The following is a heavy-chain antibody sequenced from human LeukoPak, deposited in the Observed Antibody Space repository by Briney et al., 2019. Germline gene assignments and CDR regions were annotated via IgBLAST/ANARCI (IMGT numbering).Heavy chain of an antibody. CDR1: GFTFDDYA. Sequence: GGSLRLSCAASGFTFDDYALYWVRQAPGKGLEWVSGISWNSDNIGYADSVKGRFTISRDNAKNTLNLQMNSLRAEDTAVYYCAKDPERWLQLRLGFSDWGQGTLVTVSS. V-gene: IGHV3-9*01. CDR3: AKDPERWLQLRLGFSD. J-gene: IGHJ4*02. D-gene: IGHD5-24*01. CDR2: ISWNSDNI.